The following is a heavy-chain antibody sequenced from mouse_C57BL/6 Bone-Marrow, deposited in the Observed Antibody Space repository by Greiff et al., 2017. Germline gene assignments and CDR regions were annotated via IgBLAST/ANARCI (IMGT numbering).Heavy chain of an antibody. CDR1: GFTFSDFY. CDR2: SRNKANDYTT. J-gene: IGHJ4*01. V-gene: IGHV7-1*01. CDR3: ARDADY. Sequence: EVKLMESGGGLVQSGRSLRLSCATSGFTFSDFYMEWVRQAPGKGLEWIAASRNKANDYTTEYSASVKGRFIVSRDTSQSILYLQMNALRAEDTAIYYCARDADYWGQGTSVTVSS.